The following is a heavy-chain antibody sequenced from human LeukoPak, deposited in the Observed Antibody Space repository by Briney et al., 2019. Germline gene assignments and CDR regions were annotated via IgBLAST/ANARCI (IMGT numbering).Heavy chain of an antibody. D-gene: IGHD3-3*01. CDR3: ARDESDFWSGYYYRQHGPQGGWFDP. Sequence: GGSLRLSCAASGFTFSSYAMSWVRQAPGKGLEWVANINQYGSEKYYVDSVKGRFTISRDNAKNSLYLQMNSLRAEDTAVYYCARDESDFWSGYYYRQHGPQGGWFDPWGQGTLVTVSS. V-gene: IGHV3-7*01. CDR1: GFTFSSYA. CDR2: INQYGSEK. J-gene: IGHJ5*02.